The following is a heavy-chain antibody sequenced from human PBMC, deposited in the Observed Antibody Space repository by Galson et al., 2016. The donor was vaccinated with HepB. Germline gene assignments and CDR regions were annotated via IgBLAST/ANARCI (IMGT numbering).Heavy chain of an antibody. J-gene: IGHJ4*02. CDR1: GFTFSNYA. Sequence: SLRLSCAASGFTFSNYAMTWVRQPPGKRLEWVSAISSRGITTYYADSVKGRFTVSRDNSKNTLFLQLNSLRAEDTAVYYCARGAPFTTVVASYYFDYWGLGTLVTVSS. D-gene: IGHD4-23*01. V-gene: IGHV3-23*01. CDR2: ISSRGITT. CDR3: ARGAPFTTVVASYYFDY.